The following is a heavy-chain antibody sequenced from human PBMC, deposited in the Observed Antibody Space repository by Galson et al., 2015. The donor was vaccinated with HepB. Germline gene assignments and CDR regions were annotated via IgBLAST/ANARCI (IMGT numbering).Heavy chain of an antibody. CDR1: GGTFSSYA. CDR3: AREGRNDFWTGGLSPND. CDR2: IIPIFGTA. Sequence: SVKVSCKASGGTFSSYAISWVRQAPGQGLEWMGGIIPIFGTANYAQKFQGRVTITADESTSTAYMELSSLRSEDTAVYYCAREGRNDFWTGGLSPNDWGQGTMVTVSS. D-gene: IGHD3-3*01. V-gene: IGHV1-69*13. J-gene: IGHJ3*01.